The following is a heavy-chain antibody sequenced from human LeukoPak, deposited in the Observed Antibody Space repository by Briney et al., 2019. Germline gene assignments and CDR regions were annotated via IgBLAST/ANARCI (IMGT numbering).Heavy chain of an antibody. CDR1: GGTFSSYA. J-gene: IGHJ4*02. D-gene: IGHD2-2*01. Sequence: SVKVSCKASGGTFSSYAISWVRQAPGQGLEWMGGIIPIFGTANYAQKFQGRVTITADESTSTAYMELRSLRSDDTAVYYCARDGDYCSSTSCSFFDYWGQGTLVTVSS. CDR3: ARDGDYCSSTSCSFFDY. CDR2: IIPIFGTA. V-gene: IGHV1-69*13.